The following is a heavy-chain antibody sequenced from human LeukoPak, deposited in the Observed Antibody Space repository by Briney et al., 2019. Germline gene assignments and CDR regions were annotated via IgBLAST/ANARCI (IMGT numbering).Heavy chain of an antibody. CDR2: IKQDGSEK. Sequence: GGSLRLSCAASGFTFSVYWMSWVRQAPGKGLEWVANIKQDGSEKYYVDSVKGRFTISRDNAKNPLYLQMNSLRAEDTAVYYCARVLYDSSGFYSGAFDYWGQGTLVTVSS. V-gene: IGHV3-7*03. CDR1: GFTFSVYW. CDR3: ARVLYDSSGFYSGAFDY. J-gene: IGHJ4*02. D-gene: IGHD3-22*01.